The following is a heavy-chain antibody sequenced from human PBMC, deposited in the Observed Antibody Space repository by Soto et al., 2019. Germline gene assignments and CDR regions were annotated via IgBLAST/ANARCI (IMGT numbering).Heavy chain of an antibody. Sequence: SETLSLTCAVYGGSFSGYYWSWIRQPPGKGLEWIGEINHSGSTNYNPSLKSRVTISVDTSKNQFSLKLSSVTAADTAVYYCAREWTRTGDRDYWYFDLWGRGTLVTVSS. CDR3: AREWTRTGDRDYWYFDL. CDR2: INHSGST. CDR1: GGSFSGYY. J-gene: IGHJ2*01. V-gene: IGHV4-34*01. D-gene: IGHD7-27*01.